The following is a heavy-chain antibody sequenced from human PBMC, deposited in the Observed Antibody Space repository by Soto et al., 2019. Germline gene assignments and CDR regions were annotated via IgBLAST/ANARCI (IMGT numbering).Heavy chain of an antibody. Sequence: HPGGSLRLSCTTSGFTFGDYTMTWVRQAPGKGLEWVGFIRSKPYGGTTEYAASVKGRFTISRDDSKSIAYLQMNSLKTKDTAVYFCSNGHFDFWSGYNAVDDTDVWGQGTTVTVSS. V-gene: IGHV3-49*04. CDR3: SNGHFDFWSGYNAVDDTDV. D-gene: IGHD3-3*01. CDR1: GFTFGDYT. CDR2: IRSKPYGGTT. J-gene: IGHJ6*02.